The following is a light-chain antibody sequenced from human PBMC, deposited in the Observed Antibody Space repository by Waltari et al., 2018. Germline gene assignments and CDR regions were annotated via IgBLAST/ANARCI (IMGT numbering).Light chain of an antibody. Sequence: ETVLTQSPATLSVSPGERVTLPCRASQSVSTNLAWYQQKPGQAPRLLIYGVSTSATGIPGRFSGSGSGTEFTLTINTLQSEDFAVYYCHQYNNWWTFGQGTKVEIK. V-gene: IGKV3D-15*01. CDR1: QSVSTN. J-gene: IGKJ1*01. CDR3: HQYNNWWT. CDR2: GVS.